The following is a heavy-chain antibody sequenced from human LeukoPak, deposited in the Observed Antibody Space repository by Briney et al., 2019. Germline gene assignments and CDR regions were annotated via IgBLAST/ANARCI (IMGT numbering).Heavy chain of an antibody. CDR2: IIPIFGTA. J-gene: IGHJ4*02. CDR1: GGTFSSHT. V-gene: IGHV1-69*01. Sequence: SVKVSCKASGGTFSSHTINWVRQAPGQGLEWMGGIIPIFGTANYAQKFQGRVTITADESTSTAYMELSSLRSEDTAVYYCASSTYYDFWSGYPADYWGQGTLVTVSS. CDR3: ASSTYYDFWSGYPADY. D-gene: IGHD3-3*01.